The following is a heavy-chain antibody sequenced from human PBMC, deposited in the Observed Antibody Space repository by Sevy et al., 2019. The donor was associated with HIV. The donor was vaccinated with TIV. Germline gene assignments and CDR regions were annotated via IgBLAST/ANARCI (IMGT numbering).Heavy chain of an antibody. CDR2: MNPNSGNT. Sequence: ASVKVSCKASGYTFTSYDINWVRQATGQGLEWMGWMNPNSGNTGYAQKFQGRVTMTRNTSISTDYMELSSLRSEDPAVYYCAGGYYSNNDRNYYYYGMDVWGQGTTVTVSS. J-gene: IGHJ6*02. V-gene: IGHV1-8*01. CDR3: AGGYYSNNDRNYYYYGMDV. CDR1: GYTFTSYD. D-gene: IGHD4-4*01.